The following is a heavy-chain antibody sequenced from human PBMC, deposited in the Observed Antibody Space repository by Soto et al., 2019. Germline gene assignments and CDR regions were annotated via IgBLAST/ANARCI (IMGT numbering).Heavy chain of an antibody. CDR1: DDSINSDKYY. CDR3: ARLEGLATISYYFDF. Sequence: QLQLQESGPGLVKPSETLSLTCSVSDDSINSDKYYWGWIRQPPGKGLEWIGSIYYRGNAYYNPSLPTRVTISLDKARSQVSLKLNSVTAADSAVYFCARLEGLATISYYFDFWGPGALVTVSS. D-gene: IGHD3-9*01. V-gene: IGHV4-39*01. J-gene: IGHJ4*02. CDR2: IYYRGNA.